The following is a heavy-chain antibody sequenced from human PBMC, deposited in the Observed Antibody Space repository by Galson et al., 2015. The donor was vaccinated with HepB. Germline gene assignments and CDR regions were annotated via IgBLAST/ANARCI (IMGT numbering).Heavy chain of an antibody. D-gene: IGHD1-26*01. CDR3: AKDDVVGATTGFFDAFDI. J-gene: IGHJ3*02. V-gene: IGHV3-30*18. Sequence: SLRLSCAASGFTFSSYGMHWVRQAPGKGLEWVAVISYDGSNKYYADSVKGRFTIFRDNSKNTLYLQMNSLRAEDTAAYYCAKDDVVGATTGFFDAFDIWGQGTMVTVSS. CDR2: ISYDGSNK. CDR1: GFTFSSYG.